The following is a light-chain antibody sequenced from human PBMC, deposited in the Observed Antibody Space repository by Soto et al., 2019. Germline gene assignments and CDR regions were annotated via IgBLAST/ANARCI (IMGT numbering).Light chain of an antibody. CDR3: QQYGSSTWT. J-gene: IGKJ1*01. Sequence: DIVVTQSPATLSVSPGERATLSCRASQSVSSNLAWYEQKPGQAPRLLIYGASRGATLTPDQFSGSGSGAEFTLTISRLQNEDFAVAYCQQYGSSTWTFGQGTKVDIK. V-gene: IGKV3-15*01. CDR2: GAS. CDR1: QSVSSN.